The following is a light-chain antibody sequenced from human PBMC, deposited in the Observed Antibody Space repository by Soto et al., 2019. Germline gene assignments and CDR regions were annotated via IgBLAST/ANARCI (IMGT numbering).Light chain of an antibody. J-gene: IGKJ1*01. CDR3: QQYCSSPWT. CDR1: QSVSSSY. V-gene: IGKV3-20*01. CDR2: GAS. Sequence: EMVLTQAPGTLSLSPGERATLSCRASQSVSSSYLAWYQQKPGQAPRPLIYGASSRAIGIPDRFSGSGSGTDFTLTISSLEPEDFAVYYCQQYCSSPWTFGQETKVDIK.